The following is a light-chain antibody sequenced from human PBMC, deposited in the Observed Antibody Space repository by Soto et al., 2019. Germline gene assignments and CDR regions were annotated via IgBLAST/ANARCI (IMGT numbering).Light chain of an antibody. CDR3: QQCFSAPLT. V-gene: IGKV4-1*01. J-gene: IGKJ4*01. CDR1: LSLLSTSNNKNF. Sequence: DIVMTQSPDSLAVSLGERATINCKSSLSLLSTSNNKNFLVWYQHKPGQAPKLLFSWASTRESGVPDRFSGSGSETNFTLTISRRQAEDVSVYYCQQCFSAPLTFGGGTKVEIK. CDR2: WAS.